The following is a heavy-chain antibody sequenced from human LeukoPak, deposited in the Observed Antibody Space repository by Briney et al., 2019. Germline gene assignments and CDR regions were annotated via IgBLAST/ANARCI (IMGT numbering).Heavy chain of an antibody. V-gene: IGHV3-64D*09. Sequence: GGSLILSCSASGFTFSSYAMHWVRQAPGKGLEYVSAISSSGGSTYYADLVKGRFTISRDNSKNTLFLQMSSLRPEDTAVYFCVKERSGGFFDYWGQGTLVTVSS. CDR3: VKERSGGFFDY. CDR1: GFTFSSYA. CDR2: ISSSGGST. J-gene: IGHJ4*02. D-gene: IGHD1-26*01.